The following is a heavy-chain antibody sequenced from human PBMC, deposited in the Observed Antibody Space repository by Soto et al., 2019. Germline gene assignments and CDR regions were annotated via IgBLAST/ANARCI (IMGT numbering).Heavy chain of an antibody. D-gene: IGHD6-19*01. V-gene: IGHV2-70*01. CDR2: IDWDDNK. CDR3: ARSYDTSGFSLDY. Sequence: SGPTLVNPTQTLPLTCTFSGFSLNTRGMCVSWIRQPPGKALEWLAIIDWDDNKSYSTSLKTRLSISKDTSKNQVVLTMTNVDPVDTATYYCARSYDTSGFSLDYRGQGIRVTVS. J-gene: IGHJ4*02. CDR1: GFSLNTRGMC.